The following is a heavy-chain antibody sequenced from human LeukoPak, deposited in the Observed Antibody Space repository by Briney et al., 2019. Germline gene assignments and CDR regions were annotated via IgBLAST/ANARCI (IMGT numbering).Heavy chain of an antibody. CDR3: ARAQGLGGTTYYYYYGIDV. Sequence: SETLSLTCAVYGGSFSGYYWSWIRQPPGKGLEWIGEINHSGSPNYNPSLKSRVTISIDTSKNQFSLKLSPVTAADTAVYYCARAQGLGGTTYYYYYGIDVWGQGTTVTVSS. CDR1: GGSFSGYY. J-gene: IGHJ6*02. CDR2: INHSGSP. V-gene: IGHV4-34*01. D-gene: IGHD1-1*01.